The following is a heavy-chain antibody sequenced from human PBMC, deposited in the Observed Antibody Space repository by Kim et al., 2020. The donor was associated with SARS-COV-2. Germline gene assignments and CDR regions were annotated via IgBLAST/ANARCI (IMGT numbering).Heavy chain of an antibody. CDR2: ISGSGGST. D-gene: IGHD6-6*01. J-gene: IGHJ4*02. Sequence: GGSLRLSCAASGFTFSSYAMSWVRQAPGKGLEWVSAISGSGGSTYYADSVKGRFTISRDNSKNTLYLQMNSLRSEDTAVYYCAKGEGYSSSYGPGDYWGQGTLVTVSS. CDR1: GFTFSSYA. V-gene: IGHV3-23*01. CDR3: AKGEGYSSSYGPGDY.